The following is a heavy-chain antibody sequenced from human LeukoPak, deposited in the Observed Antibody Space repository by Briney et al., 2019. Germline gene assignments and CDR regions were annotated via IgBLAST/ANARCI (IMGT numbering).Heavy chain of an antibody. J-gene: IGHJ4*02. Sequence: PGGSLRLSCAASGFTFSSYWMHWVRQAPGKGLVWVSRINSDGSGTSYADSVKGRFTISRDNAKNTLYLQMNSLRAEDTAVYYWARGYFDWLGGVAPNDGPHYWGQGTLVTVSS. CDR1: GFTFSSYW. CDR2: INSDGSGT. V-gene: IGHV3-74*01. CDR3: ARGYFDWLGGVAPNDGPHY. D-gene: IGHD3-9*01.